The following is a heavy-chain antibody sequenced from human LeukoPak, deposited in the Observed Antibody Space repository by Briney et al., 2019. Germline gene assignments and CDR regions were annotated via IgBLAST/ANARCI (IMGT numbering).Heavy chain of an antibody. CDR3: ARFYGDYSAAYYFDY. D-gene: IGHD4-17*01. Sequence: ASVKVSCKASGYTFTGYYMHWVRQAPGQGLEWMGWINPNSGGTNYAQKFQGRVTMTRDTSISTAYMELSRLRSDDTALYHCARFYGDYSAAYYFDYWGQGTLVTVSS. CDR1: GYTFTGYY. CDR2: INPNSGGT. J-gene: IGHJ4*02. V-gene: IGHV1-2*02.